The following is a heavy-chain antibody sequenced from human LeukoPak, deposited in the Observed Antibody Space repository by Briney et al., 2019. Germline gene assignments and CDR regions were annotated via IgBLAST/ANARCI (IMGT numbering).Heavy chain of an antibody. J-gene: IGHJ5*02. CDR1: GYTFTSYG. Sequence: ASVKVSCKASGYTFTSYGISWVRQAPGQVLESMVWISAYNGNTNYAQKLQGRVTMTTDTSTSTAYMELRSLRSDDTAVFFQAEDVIRYFDWLNNWFDPWGQGTLVTVSS. V-gene: IGHV1-18*04. D-gene: IGHD3-9*01. CDR2: ISAYNGNT. CDR3: AEDVIRYFDWLNNWFDP.